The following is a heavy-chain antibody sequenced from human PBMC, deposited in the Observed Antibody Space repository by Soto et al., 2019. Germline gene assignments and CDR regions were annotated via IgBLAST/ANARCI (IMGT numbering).Heavy chain of an antibody. CDR3: AREGHDEYQMPLHGMDV. CDR2: ISAYNGNT. V-gene: IGHV1-18*04. Sequence: ASVKVSCKASGYTFTSYGISWARQAPGQGLEWMGWISAYNGNTNYAQKLQGRVTMTTDTSTSTAYMELRSLRSDDTAVYYCAREGHDEYQMPLHGMDVWGQGTTVTVSS. CDR1: GYTFTSYG. D-gene: IGHD2-2*01. J-gene: IGHJ6*02.